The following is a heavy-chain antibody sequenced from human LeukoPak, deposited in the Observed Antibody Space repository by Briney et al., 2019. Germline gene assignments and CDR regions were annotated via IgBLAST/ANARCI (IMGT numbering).Heavy chain of an antibody. CDR3: ARERTTIVSGTTIGAY. J-gene: IGHJ4*02. D-gene: IGHD2/OR15-2a*01. V-gene: IGHV3-48*03. Sequence: GGSLRLSCAASGFTFSSYEMNWVRQAPGKGLEWISYITGSGDTIYYADSVKGRFTISRDNAKNSLFLQMNSLTADDTALYYCARERTTIVSGTTIGAYWGQGTLVTVSS. CDR1: GFTFSSYE. CDR2: ITGSGDTI.